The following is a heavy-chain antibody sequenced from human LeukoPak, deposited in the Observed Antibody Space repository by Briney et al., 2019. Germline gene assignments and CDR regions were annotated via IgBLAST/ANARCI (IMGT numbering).Heavy chain of an antibody. D-gene: IGHD3-10*01. CDR3: ASGSGSYSNDAFDI. CDR2: ISSSSSTI. CDR1: GFTFSSYS. J-gene: IGHJ3*02. Sequence: GSLRLSCAASGFTFSSYSMNWVRQAPGKGLEWVSYISSSSSTIYYADSVKGRFTISRDNAKNSLYLQMNSLRAEDTAVYYCASGSGSYSNDAFDIWGQGTMVTVSS. V-gene: IGHV3-48*04.